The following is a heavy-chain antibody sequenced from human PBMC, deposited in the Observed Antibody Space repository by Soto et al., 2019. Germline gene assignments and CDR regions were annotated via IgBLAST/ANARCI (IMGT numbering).Heavy chain of an antibody. CDR1: GFTFSSYG. D-gene: IGHD5-18*01. CDR3: ARESDTAMVTYGMDV. Sequence: PGGSLRLSCAASGFTFSSYGMHWVRQAPGKGLEWVAVIWYDGSNKYYADSVKGRFTISRDNSKNTLYLQMNSLRAEDTAVYYCARESDTAMVTYGMDVWGQGTTVTV. J-gene: IGHJ6*02. V-gene: IGHV3-33*01. CDR2: IWYDGSNK.